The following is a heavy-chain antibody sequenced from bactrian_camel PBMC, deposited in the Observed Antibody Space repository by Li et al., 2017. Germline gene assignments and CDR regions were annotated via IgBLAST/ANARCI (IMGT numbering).Heavy chain of an antibody. V-gene: IGHV3S53*01. CDR2: IDRDGTT. CDR3: TKGTGWGPGFAY. Sequence: HVQLVESGGDSVQSGGSLRLSCAVSGFSANFYCLGWFRQAPGKQREGVAAIDRDGTTTYGDSVKGRFTISQDKAKNTLYLQMNSLKTEDSAMYYCTKGTGWGPGFAYWGQGTQVTVS. J-gene: IGHJ6*01. CDR1: GFSANFYC. D-gene: IGHD5*01.